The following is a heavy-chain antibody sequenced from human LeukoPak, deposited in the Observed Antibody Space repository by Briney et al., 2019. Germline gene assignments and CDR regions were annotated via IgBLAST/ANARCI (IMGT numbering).Heavy chain of an antibody. CDR3: ARTGTYGAMDY. D-gene: IGHD3-3*02. V-gene: IGHV3-21*01. CDR1: AFTFSSDS. J-gene: IGHJ4*02. Sequence: GGSLRLSCAASAFTFSSDSMNWVRQAPGKGLEWVSSISSSSSYIYYADSVKGRFTISRDNAKNSLYLQMNSLRAEDTAVYYCARTGTYGAMDYWGQGTLVTVSS. CDR2: ISSSSSYI.